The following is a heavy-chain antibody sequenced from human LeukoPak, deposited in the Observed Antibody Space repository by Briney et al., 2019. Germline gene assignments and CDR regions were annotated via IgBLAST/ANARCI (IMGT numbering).Heavy chain of an antibody. CDR2: INPNSGGT. V-gene: IGHV1-2*02. CDR3: ARGGVVVAATPYNWFDP. Sequence: ASVRVSCKASGYTFTGYYMHWVRQAPGQGLEWMGWINPNSGGTNYAQKFQGRVTMTRDTSISTAYMELSRLRSDDTAVYYCARGGVVVAATPYNWFDPWGQGTLVTVSS. J-gene: IGHJ5*02. CDR1: GYTFTGYY. D-gene: IGHD2-15*01.